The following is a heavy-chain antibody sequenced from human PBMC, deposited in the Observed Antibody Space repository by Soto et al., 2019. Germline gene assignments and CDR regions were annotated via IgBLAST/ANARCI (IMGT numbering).Heavy chain of an antibody. CDR1: GFTFSSYA. D-gene: IGHD4-17*01. CDR3: AKDLGGYGDYVTYYFDY. CDR2: ISGSGGST. Sequence: GGSLRLSCAASGFTFSSYAMSWVRQAPGKGLEWVSAISGSGGSTYYADSVKGRFTISRDNSKNTLYLQMNSLRAEDTAVYYCAKDLGGYGDYVTYYFDYWGQGTLVTVSS. J-gene: IGHJ4*02. V-gene: IGHV3-23*01.